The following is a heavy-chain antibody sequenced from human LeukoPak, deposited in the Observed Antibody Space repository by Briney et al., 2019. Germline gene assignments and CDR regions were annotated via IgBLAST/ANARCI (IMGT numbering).Heavy chain of an antibody. D-gene: IGHD3-3*01. Sequence: GGSLRLSCAASGFTFSSYWMHWVRQAPGKGLVWVSRINSDGSSTSYADSVKGRFTISRDNAKNTLYLQMNSLRAEDTAVYYCARGGLDFWSGYYTGSSDYWGQGTLVTVSS. J-gene: IGHJ4*02. CDR3: ARGGLDFWSGYYTGSSDY. V-gene: IGHV3-74*01. CDR2: INSDGSST. CDR1: GFTFSSYW.